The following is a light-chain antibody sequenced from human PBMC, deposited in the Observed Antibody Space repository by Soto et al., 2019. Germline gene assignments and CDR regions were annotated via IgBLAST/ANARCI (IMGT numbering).Light chain of an antibody. J-gene: IGLJ3*02. V-gene: IGLV2-14*01. CDR3: SAYTARSTLV. Sequence: QSALTQPASVSGSAGQSITISCSGTMRDVGAYNLVSWYQQHPGTAPKLLIYEVRNRPSGISSRFSGSRSGNTSSLTISGLQPEDEGDDYCSAYTARSTLVFGGGTKVTVL. CDR1: MRDVGAYNL. CDR2: EVR.